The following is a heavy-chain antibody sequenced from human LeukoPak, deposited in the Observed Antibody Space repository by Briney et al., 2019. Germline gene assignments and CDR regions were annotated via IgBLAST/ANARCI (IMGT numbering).Heavy chain of an antibody. CDR1: GCTFTSYD. CDR3: ARGHGGLMSFAY. D-gene: IGHD4-23*01. Sequence: ASVMLYYMASGCTFTSYDINWVRQATGQGLEWMGWMNPNSGNTGYAQKFQGKVTITRNTSISTAYMELSSLRSEDTAVYYCARGHGGLMSFAYWGSGTLVTVSS. J-gene: IGHJ4*02. CDR2: MNPNSGNT. V-gene: IGHV1-8*03.